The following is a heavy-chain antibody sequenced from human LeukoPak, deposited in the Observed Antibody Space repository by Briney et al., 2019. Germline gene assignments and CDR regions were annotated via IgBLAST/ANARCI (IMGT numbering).Heavy chain of an antibody. CDR1: GGSISSSSYY. D-gene: IGHD3-22*01. CDR3: ARADYYDSSGYSFGAFDI. Sequence: SETLSLTCTVSGGSISSSSYYWGWIRQPPGKGLEWIGSIYYSGSTYYNPSLKSRVTISVDTSKNQFSLKLSSVTAADTAVYYCARADYYDSSGYSFGAFDIWGQGTMVTVSS. CDR2: IYYSGST. J-gene: IGHJ3*02. V-gene: IGHV4-39*01.